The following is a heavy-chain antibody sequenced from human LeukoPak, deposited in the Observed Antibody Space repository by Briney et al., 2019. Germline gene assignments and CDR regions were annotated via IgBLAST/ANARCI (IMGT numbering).Heavy chain of an antibody. CDR3: TSAGISATDY. CDR1: GYTFTDYY. Sequence: GSLKVSCAASGYTFTDYYFNWVRQAPGKGLEWMGRINPNSGGTNYAQKFQGSVTMTRYTSISTAYMELSRLRSEDTAVYYCTSAGISATDYWGQGTLVTVSS. V-gene: IGHV1-2*06. J-gene: IGHJ4*02. CDR2: INPNSGGT. D-gene: IGHD1-20*01.